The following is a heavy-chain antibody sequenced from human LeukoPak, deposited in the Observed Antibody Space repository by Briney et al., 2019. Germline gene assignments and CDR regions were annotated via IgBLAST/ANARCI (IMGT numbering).Heavy chain of an antibody. CDR1: GFTFSSYS. CDR3: ASYGDYGPFDY. CDR2: ISSSSSYI. Sequence: GGSLRLSCAASGFTFSSYSMNWVRQAPGKGLEWVSSISSSSSYIYYAGSVKGRFTISRDNAKNSLYLQMNSLRAEDTAVYYCASYGDYGPFDYWGQGTLVTVSS. V-gene: IGHV3-21*01. D-gene: IGHD4-17*01. J-gene: IGHJ4*02.